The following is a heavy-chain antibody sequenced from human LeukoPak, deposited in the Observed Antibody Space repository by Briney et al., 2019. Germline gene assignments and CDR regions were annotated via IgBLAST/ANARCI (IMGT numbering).Heavy chain of an antibody. D-gene: IGHD2-2*01. V-gene: IGHV1-8*03. J-gene: IGHJ3*02. CDR2: MNPNSGNT. Sequence: ASVKVSCKASGYTFTSYDINWVRQATGQGLEWMGWMNPNSGNTGYAQKFQGRVTITRNTSISTAYMELSSLRSEDTAVYYCAISHQIVVVPAAIDAFDIWGQGTMVTVSS. CDR3: AISHQIVVVPAAIDAFDI. CDR1: GYTFTSYD.